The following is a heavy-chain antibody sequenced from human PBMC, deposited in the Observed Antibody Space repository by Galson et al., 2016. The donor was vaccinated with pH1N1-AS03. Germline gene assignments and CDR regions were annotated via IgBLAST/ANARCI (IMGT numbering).Heavy chain of an antibody. J-gene: IGHJ3*02. Sequence: SVKVSCKASGYNFSAYGVSWVRQAPGQGLEWMGWISGYDDDTNYAQNVAGRVTMTTDKSTSTVYMELRSLRSDDTAVYYCARDRGFRPDTFDIWGQGTWVTVSS. V-gene: IGHV1-18*04. D-gene: IGHD2-15*01. CDR2: ISGYDDDT. CDR1: GYNFSAYG. CDR3: ARDRGFRPDTFDI.